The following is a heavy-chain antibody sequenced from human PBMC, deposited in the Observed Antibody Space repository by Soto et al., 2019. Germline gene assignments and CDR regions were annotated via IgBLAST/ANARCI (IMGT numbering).Heavy chain of an antibody. D-gene: IGHD5-12*01. CDR2: IYYSGST. CDR3: ARVEMATISLDF. J-gene: IGHJ4*02. CDR1: GSSISSYY. V-gene: IGHV4-59*01. Sequence: SLTCTVSGSSISSYYWSWIRQPPGKGLEWIGYIYYSGSTNYNPSLKSRVTISVDTSKNQFSLKLSSVTAADTAVYYCARVEMATISLDFWGQGTLVTVSS.